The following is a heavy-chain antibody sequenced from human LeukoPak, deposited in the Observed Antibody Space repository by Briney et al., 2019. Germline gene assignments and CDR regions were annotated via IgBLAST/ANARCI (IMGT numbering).Heavy chain of an antibody. Sequence: GRSLRLSCAVSGLPFNTYGMHWVRQAPGKGLEWVAVIWYDGSKKYYADSVKGRFTISRDNSKNILYLQMSSLSAEDTAGYYCATSSGGSDHDYFDYWGQGTLVTVSS. D-gene: IGHD1-26*01. V-gene: IGHV3-33*01. CDR2: IWYDGSKK. J-gene: IGHJ4*02. CDR1: GLPFNTYG. CDR3: ATSSGGSDHDYFDY.